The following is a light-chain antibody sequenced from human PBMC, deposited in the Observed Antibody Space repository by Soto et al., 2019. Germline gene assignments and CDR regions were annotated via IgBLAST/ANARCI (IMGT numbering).Light chain of an antibody. Sequence: DIVMTQSPGTLSLSPGERATLSCRASQSISNTYLAWYQQKPGQALKLLIYGASSRATGVPDRFSGSGSGTHFTLTISRLEPEDFAVYYCQQYGSSPMYTFGQGTKLEIK. CDR1: QSISNTY. CDR3: QQYGSSPMYT. J-gene: IGKJ2*01. CDR2: GAS. V-gene: IGKV3-20*01.